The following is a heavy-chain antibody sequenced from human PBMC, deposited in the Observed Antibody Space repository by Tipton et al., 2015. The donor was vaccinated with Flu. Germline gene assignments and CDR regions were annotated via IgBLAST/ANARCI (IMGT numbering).Heavy chain of an antibody. Sequence: RSLRLSCIASGFTFTASAIHWVRQAPGKGLEWVALISYDGSNKYFADSVRGRFTISRDNSKNTVFLQMNTLRAEDTAVYYCARVLSSEYYYGMDVWGQGTTVTVSS. D-gene: IGHD3-16*02. CDR3: ARVLSSEYYYGMDV. J-gene: IGHJ6*02. V-gene: IGHV3-30*14. CDR1: GFTFTASA. CDR2: ISYDGSNK.